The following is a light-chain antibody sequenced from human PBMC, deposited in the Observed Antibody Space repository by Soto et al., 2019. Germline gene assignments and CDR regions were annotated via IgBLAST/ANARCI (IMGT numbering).Light chain of an antibody. CDR3: QQSYSTPT. CDR1: QSISTS. V-gene: IGKV1-39*01. CDR2: TTS. J-gene: IGKJ2*01. Sequence: DIQMTQSPSSLSASVGDRVTITCRASQSISTSLNGYQQKPGKAPKLLIHTTSSLQRGVPSRFSGSGSGTAFTLTVDSLQPDDFETYYCQQSYSTPTFGQGTKVEIK.